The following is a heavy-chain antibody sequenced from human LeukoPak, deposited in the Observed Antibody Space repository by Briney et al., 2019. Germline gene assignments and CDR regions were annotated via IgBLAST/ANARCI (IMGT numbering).Heavy chain of an antibody. Sequence: QTGGSLRLSCAASGFTFDDYAMHWVRQAPGKGLEWVSGISWNSGSIGYADSVKGRFTISRDNAKNSLYLQMNSLRAEDTALYYCAKEGSGYFEYFQHWGQGTLVTVSS. CDR1: GFTFDDYA. J-gene: IGHJ1*01. V-gene: IGHV3-9*01. CDR2: ISWNSGSI. CDR3: AKEGSGYFEYFQH. D-gene: IGHD3-22*01.